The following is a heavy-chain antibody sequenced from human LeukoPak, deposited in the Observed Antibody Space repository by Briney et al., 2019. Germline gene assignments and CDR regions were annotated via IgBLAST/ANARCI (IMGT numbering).Heavy chain of an antibody. CDR3: ARTREQWQVLDY. J-gene: IGHJ4*02. CDR2: ISHEGSSQ. CDR1: GFTFSSYA. D-gene: IGHD6-19*01. Sequence: GGSLRLSCAASGFTFSSYAMHWVRQAPGKGLEWVAVISHEGSSQYYGDSVKGRFTISRDNSKNMVYLQMNSLRTEDTAVYYCARTREQWQVLDYWGQGTLVTVSS. V-gene: IGHV3-30*04.